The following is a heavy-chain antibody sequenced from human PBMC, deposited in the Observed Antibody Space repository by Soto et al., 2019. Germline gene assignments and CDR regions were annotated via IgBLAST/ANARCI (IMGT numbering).Heavy chain of an antibody. V-gene: IGHV3-74*01. J-gene: IGHJ4*02. D-gene: IGHD2-21*01. CDR1: GFTFSSYW. CDR2: INSDGSST. CDR3: AREAPYCGACFDY. Sequence: PGGSLRLSCAASGFTFSSYWMHWVRQAPGKGLVWVSRINSDGSSTSYADSVKGRFTISRDNAKNTLYLQMNSLRAEDTAVYYCAREAPYCGACFDYWGQGTLVTVSS.